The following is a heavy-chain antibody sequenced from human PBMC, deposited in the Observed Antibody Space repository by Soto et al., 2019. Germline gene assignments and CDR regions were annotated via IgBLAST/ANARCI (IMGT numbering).Heavy chain of an antibody. CDR3: ARDSGNSFDY. V-gene: IGHV1-18*01. J-gene: IGHJ4*02. CDR2: ISPHNGNT. Sequence: HVQLVQSGGELKKPGASVKVSCNTSGYTFNTYFITWVRQAPGQGLEWMGWISPHNGNTNYAEKFQGRVTMTADTITKSAYMELRNPRIDYSAVYYCARDSGNSFDYWGQGTPVTVSS. CDR1: GYTFNTYF.